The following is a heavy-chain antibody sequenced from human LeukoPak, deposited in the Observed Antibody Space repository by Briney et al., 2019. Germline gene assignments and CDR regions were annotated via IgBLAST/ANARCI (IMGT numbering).Heavy chain of an antibody. D-gene: IGHD3-10*01. CDR2: INPYSGGT. V-gene: IGHV1-2*02. CDR3: APGGNYYGSGSYYALDY. J-gene: IGHJ4*02. Sequence: ASVKVSCKASGYTFTGYYMHWVRQAPGQGLEWMGWINPYSGGTNYAQKFQGRVTMTRDTSISTAYMELTRLRSDDTAVYYCAPGGNYYGSGSYYALDYWGQGTLVTVSS. CDR1: GYTFTGYY.